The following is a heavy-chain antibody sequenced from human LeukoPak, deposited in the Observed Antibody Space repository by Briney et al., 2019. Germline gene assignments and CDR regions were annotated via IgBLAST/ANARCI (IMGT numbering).Heavy chain of an antibody. Sequence: PSETLSLTCTVSGGSISSSSYYWSWIRQPPGKGLEWIGSIYYSGSTYYNPSLKSRVTISVDTSKNQFSLKLSSVTAADTAVYYCARVPQYYDFWSGLGTYYYYYYMDVWGKGTTVTVSS. V-gene: IGHV4-39*07. CDR2: IYYSGST. J-gene: IGHJ6*03. CDR3: ARVPQYYDFWSGLGTYYYYYYMDV. CDR1: GGSISSSSYY. D-gene: IGHD3-3*01.